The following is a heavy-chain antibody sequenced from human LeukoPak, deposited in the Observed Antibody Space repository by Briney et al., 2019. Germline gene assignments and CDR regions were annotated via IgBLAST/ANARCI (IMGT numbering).Heavy chain of an antibody. CDR3: ATKQWLAPPPDS. CDR1: GFTLSKYW. V-gene: IGHV3-74*01. CDR2: INTDGTVT. J-gene: IGHJ4*02. Sequence: GGSLRLSCAASGFTLSKYWMLWVRQAPGEGLESVSRINTDGTVTTYADSVKGRFTVSRDNADNTMFLQMNSVRDEDTAVYYCATKQWLAPPPDSWGQGTPVTVSS. D-gene: IGHD6-19*01.